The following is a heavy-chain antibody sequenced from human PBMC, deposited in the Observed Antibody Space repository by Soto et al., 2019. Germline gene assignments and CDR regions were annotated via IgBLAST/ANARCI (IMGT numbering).Heavy chain of an antibody. CDR2: ISYDGIHK. D-gene: IGHD2-2*01. CDR3: AKVRGSGDIVVVPAVRDFDI. V-gene: IGHV3-30*18. Sequence: GGSLRLSCAASGFTFSTYDMYWVRQAPGKGLEWVALISYDGIHKYYADSVKGRFTISRDNSKNTLYLQMNSLRAEDTAVYYCAKVRGSGDIVVVPAVRDFDIWGQGTMVTVSS. J-gene: IGHJ3*02. CDR1: GFTFSTYD.